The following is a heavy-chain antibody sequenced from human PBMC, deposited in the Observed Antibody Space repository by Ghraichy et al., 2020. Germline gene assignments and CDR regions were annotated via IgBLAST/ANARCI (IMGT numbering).Heavy chain of an antibody. CDR1: GYTFTSYY. D-gene: IGHD3-10*01. CDR3: ARDYGSRGGRPRAGADY. Sequence: ASVKVSCKASGYTFTSYYMHWVRQAPGQGLEWMGIINPSGGSTSYAQKFQGRVTMTRDTSTSTVYMELSSLRSEDTAVYYCARDYGSRGGRPRAGADYWGQGTLVTVSS. V-gene: IGHV1-46*01. J-gene: IGHJ4*02. CDR2: INPSGGST.